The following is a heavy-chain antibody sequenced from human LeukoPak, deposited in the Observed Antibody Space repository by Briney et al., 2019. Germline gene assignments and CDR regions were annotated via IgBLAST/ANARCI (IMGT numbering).Heavy chain of an antibody. Sequence: GGSLRLSCEASGFSFSSYGMSWVRQAPGEGLEWVSGFSASDGSRYYADSVKGRFTISRDNSKNTLYLQMNSLRAEDTAVYYCARDYYYDSKGGVVLVGYWGQGTLATVSS. D-gene: IGHD3-22*01. CDR2: FSASDGSR. CDR1: GFSFSSYG. CDR3: ARDYYYDSKGGVVLVGY. V-gene: IGHV3-23*01. J-gene: IGHJ4*02.